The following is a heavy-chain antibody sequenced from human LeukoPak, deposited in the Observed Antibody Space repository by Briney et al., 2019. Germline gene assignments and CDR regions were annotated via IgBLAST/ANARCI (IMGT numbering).Heavy chain of an antibody. J-gene: IGHJ6*03. CDR2: IIPIFGTA. D-gene: IGHD3-9*01. Sequence: SVKVSCKASGGTFSNYAISWVRQAPGQGLEWMGRIIPIFGTANYAQKFQGRVTITTDESTSTAYMELSSLRSEDTAVYYCARANYDILTGYYPYYYYYMDVWGKGTTVTVSS. V-gene: IGHV1-69*05. CDR1: GGTFSNYA. CDR3: ARANYDILTGYYPYYYYYMDV.